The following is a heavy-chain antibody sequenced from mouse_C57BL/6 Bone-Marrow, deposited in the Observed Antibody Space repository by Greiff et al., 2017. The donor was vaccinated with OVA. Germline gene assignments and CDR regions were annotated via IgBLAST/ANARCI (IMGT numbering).Heavy chain of an antibody. CDR3: ARLNYYGSSWFAY. J-gene: IGHJ3*01. Sequence: EVHLVESGGGLVQPGGSLSLSCAASGFTFTDYYMSWVRQPPGKALEWLGFIRNKANGYTTEYSASVKGRFTISRDNSQSILYLQMNALRAEDSATYYCARLNYYGSSWFAYWGQGTLVTVSA. D-gene: IGHD1-1*01. V-gene: IGHV7-3*01. CDR2: IRNKANGYTT. CDR1: GFTFTDYY.